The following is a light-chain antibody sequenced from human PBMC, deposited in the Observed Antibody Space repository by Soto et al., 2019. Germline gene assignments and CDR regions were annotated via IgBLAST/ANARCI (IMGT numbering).Light chain of an antibody. V-gene: IGKV1-5*03. CDR2: KAS. CDR3: QHFNSYPYT. J-gene: IGKJ2*01. CDR1: QSISQW. Sequence: DIQMTQSPSTLSASVGDRVTITCRASQSISQWLAWYQQKPGKAPKLLIYKASSLASGVPSRFSGSGSETEFTLTISGLQPDDFATYSCQHFNSYPYTLGQGTKLEIK.